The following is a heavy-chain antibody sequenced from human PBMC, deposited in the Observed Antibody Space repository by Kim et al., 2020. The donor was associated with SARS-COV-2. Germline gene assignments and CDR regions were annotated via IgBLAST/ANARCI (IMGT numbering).Heavy chain of an antibody. Sequence: SVKVSCKASGGTFSSYAISWVRQAPGQGLEWMGGIIPIFGTANYAQKFQGRVTITADESTSTAYMELSSLRSEDTAVYYCARDLGYGDPYNWFDPWGQGTLVTVSA. CDR3: ARDLGYGDPYNWFDP. CDR2: IIPIFGTA. D-gene: IGHD4-17*01. J-gene: IGHJ5*02. CDR1: GGTFSSYA. V-gene: IGHV1-69*13.